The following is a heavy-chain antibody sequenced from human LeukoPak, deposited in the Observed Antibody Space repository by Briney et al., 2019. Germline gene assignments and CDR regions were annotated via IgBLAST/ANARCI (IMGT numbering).Heavy chain of an antibody. J-gene: IGHJ4*02. CDR1: GGSFSGYY. CDR2: INHSGST. V-gene: IGHV4-34*01. CDR3: ARHEYCSSTSCYEDFDY. D-gene: IGHD2-2*01. Sequence: SETLSLTCAVYGGSFSGYYWSWIRQPPGKGLEWIGEINHSGSTNYNPSLKSRVTISVDTSKNQFSLKLSSVTAADTAVYYCARHEYCSSTSCYEDFDYWGQGTLVTVSS.